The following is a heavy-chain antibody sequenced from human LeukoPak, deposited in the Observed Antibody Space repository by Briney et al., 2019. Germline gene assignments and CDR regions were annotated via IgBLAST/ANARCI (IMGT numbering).Heavy chain of an antibody. D-gene: IGHD3-10*01. CDR2: IIPIFGTA. J-gene: IGHJ4*02. Sequence: SVKVSCKASGGTFSSYAISWVRQTPGQGLEWMGGIIPIFGTANYAQKFQGRVTMTTDTSTSTAYMELRSLRSDDTAVYYCARDLTHYYGSGSPTGDWGQGTLVTVSS. CDR1: GGTFSSYA. V-gene: IGHV1-69*05. CDR3: ARDLTHYYGSGSPTGD.